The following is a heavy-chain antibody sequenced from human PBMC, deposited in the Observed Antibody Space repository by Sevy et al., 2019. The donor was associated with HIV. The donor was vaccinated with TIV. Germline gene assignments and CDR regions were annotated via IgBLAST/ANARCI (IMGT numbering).Heavy chain of an antibody. Sequence: GGSLRLSCAASGFTFSSYAMNWVRQAPGKGLEWVSSINAISSNIYYADSVKGRFTISRENAGNSLYLQMNSVRAEDTAVYYCARDLFSGGNAVYGYWGQGTLVTVSS. CDR2: INAISSNI. J-gene: IGHJ4*02. V-gene: IGHV3-21*01. CDR3: ARDLFSGGNAVYGY. D-gene: IGHD2-15*01. CDR1: GFTFSSYA.